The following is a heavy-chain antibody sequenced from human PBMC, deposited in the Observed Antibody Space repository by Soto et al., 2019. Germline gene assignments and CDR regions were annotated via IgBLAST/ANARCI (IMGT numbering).Heavy chain of an antibody. CDR1: GGSTSSDNY. V-gene: IGHV4-30-4*01. Sequence: LSLTCTVSGGSTSSDNYWSWIRQPPGKGLEWIGHIYYSGNADYNPSLKSRLAISIDTSKNQFSLKLSSVTAADTAVYFCAREGGESSDGLYYFDSWGQGSLVTVSS. CDR2: IYYSGNA. CDR3: AREGGESSDGLYYFDS. J-gene: IGHJ4*02. D-gene: IGHD3-16*01.